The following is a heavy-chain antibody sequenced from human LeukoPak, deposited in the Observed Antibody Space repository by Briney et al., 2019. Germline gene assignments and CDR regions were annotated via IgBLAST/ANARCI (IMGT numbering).Heavy chain of an antibody. D-gene: IGHD1-26*01. J-gene: IGHJ4*02. V-gene: IGHV4-4*07. CDR1: GGSISSYY. Sequence: PSETLSLTCTVSGGSISSYYWSWLRQPAGKGLEWIGRIYTSGSTNYNPSLKSRVTMSVDTSKNQFSLKLSSVTAADTAVYYCARDGRFPPEVLPRYFDYWGQGTLVTVSS. CDR2: IYTSGST. CDR3: ARDGRFPPEVLPRYFDY.